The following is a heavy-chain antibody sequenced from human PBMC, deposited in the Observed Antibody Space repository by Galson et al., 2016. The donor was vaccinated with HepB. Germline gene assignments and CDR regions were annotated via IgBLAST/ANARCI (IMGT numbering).Heavy chain of an antibody. CDR1: GGTFSSYA. Sequence: SVKVSCKATGGTFSSYAISWMRQAPGQGLEWMGGITPIFGSATYAQKFQGRVTITADESMTTAYMELSSLRSDDTAVYYCARDLALYCSSTSTNCYRGFDPWGQGTLVTVAS. CDR3: ARDLALYCSSTSTNCYRGFDP. D-gene: IGHD2-2*01. V-gene: IGHV1-69*13. J-gene: IGHJ5*02. CDR2: ITPIFGSA.